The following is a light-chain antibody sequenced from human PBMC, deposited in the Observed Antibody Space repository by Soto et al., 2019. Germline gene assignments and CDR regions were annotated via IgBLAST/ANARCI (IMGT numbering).Light chain of an antibody. CDR3: QKYNSAPPFT. CDR1: QGISNY. V-gene: IGKV1-27*01. J-gene: IGKJ3*01. Sequence: DIQMTQSPSSLSASVGDRVTITCRASQGISNYLAWYQQKPGKIPHLLIYAASTLQSGVPSRFSGSGSGTDFTLTISCLQPEDVATYYCQKYNSAPPFTFGPGTKVDIK. CDR2: AAS.